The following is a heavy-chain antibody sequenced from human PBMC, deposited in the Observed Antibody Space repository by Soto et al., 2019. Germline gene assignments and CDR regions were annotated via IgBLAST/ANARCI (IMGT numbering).Heavy chain of an antibody. V-gene: IGHV3-30*18. CDR2: ISYDGSNK. Sequence: GGSLRLSCAASGFTFSTYCMPWVRQAPGKGLEWVAVISYDGSNKYYADSVKGRFTISRDNSKNTLYLQMNSLRAEDTAVYYCAKDQDIVGVPCTPDYWGQGTLVTVSS. D-gene: IGHD2-2*01. J-gene: IGHJ4*02. CDR3: AKDQDIVGVPCTPDY. CDR1: GFTFSTYC.